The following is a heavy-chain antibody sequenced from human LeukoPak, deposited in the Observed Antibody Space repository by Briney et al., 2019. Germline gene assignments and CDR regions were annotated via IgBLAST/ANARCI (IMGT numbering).Heavy chain of an antibody. V-gene: IGHV1-69*01. D-gene: IGHD4-11*01. CDR2: IIPIFGTA. CDR1: GGTFSSYA. J-gene: IGHJ6*02. Sequence: SVKVSCKASGGTFSSYAINWVRQAPGQGLEWMGGIIPIFGTAHYAQKFRGRVTITADESTSTVYMELSSLRSEDTAVYYCARGDYSNSRSVYYYGMDVWGQGTTVTVSS. CDR3: ARGDYSNSRSVYYYGMDV.